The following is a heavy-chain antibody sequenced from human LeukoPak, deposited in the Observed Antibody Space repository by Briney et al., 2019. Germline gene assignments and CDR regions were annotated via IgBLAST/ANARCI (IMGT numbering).Heavy chain of an antibody. CDR1: GFTSSSYW. CDR2: INSDGTYT. D-gene: IGHD3-9*01. V-gene: IGHV3-74*01. CDR3: ARPGRDILTGNYYYYYMDV. J-gene: IGHJ6*03. Sequence: GGSLRLSCAVSGFTSSSYWMHWVRQAPGKGLVWVSRINSDGTYTSYADSVKGRFTISRDNAKNTLYLQMNSLRAEDTAVYYCARPGRDILTGNYYYYYMDVWGKGTTVTVSS.